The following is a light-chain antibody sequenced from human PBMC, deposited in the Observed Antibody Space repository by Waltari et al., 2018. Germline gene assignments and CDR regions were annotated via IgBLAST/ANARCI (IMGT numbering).Light chain of an antibody. CDR2: ENS. J-gene: IGLJ7*01. CDR1: SSTIGQYY. CDR3: GTWDSSLSGAV. Sequence: QSVLTQPPSVSAAPGQRVTLSCSGGSSTIGQYYVTWYRQFPGTAPKLLIYENSERPSGIPGRFSGSKSGTSATLDITGLQAGDEADYYCGTWDSSLSGAVFGGGTHLTVL. V-gene: IGLV1-51*02.